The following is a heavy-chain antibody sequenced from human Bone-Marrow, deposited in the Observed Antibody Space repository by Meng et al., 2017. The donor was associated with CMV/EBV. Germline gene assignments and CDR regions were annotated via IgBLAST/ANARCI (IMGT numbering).Heavy chain of an antibody. CDR2: IHTVGDT. CDR3: ARGGLWYDFWSGYFSRSSMDV. V-gene: IGHV3-13*03. Sequence: GESLKISCTACGFTFSTYDMHWVRQVTGKGLECVSGIHTVGDTYYPGSVKGQFTISRENAKNSLYLQMNSLRAEDTAVYYCARGGLWYDFWSGYFSRSSMDVWGQGTTVTVSS. D-gene: IGHD3-3*01. J-gene: IGHJ6*02. CDR1: GFTFSTYD.